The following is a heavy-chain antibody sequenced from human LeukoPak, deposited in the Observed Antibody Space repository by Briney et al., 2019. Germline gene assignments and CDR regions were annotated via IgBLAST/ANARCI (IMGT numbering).Heavy chain of an antibody. V-gene: IGHV3-30*04. CDR2: ISYDGSNK. CDR3: ARVRWEPDPLGY. Sequence: PGRSLRLSCAASGFTFSSYAMHWVRQAPGKGLEWVAVISYDGSNKYYADSVKGRFTISRDNSKNTLYLQMNSLRAEDTAVYYCARVRWEPDPLGYWGQGTLVTVSS. J-gene: IGHJ4*02. D-gene: IGHD1-26*01. CDR1: GFTFSSYA.